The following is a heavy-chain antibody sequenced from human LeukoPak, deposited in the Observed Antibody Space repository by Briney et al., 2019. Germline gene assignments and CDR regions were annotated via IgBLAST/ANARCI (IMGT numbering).Heavy chain of an antibody. Sequence: GGSLRLSCAASGFTFSSYAMSWVRQAPGKGLEWVSAIGASGSNTYYADSVKGRFTISRDNSRNTLYLQMHSLGVDDTAVYYCAKDMEYGGTSGLDYWGQGTLVTVSS. D-gene: IGHD4-23*01. J-gene: IGHJ4*02. CDR1: GFTFSSYA. V-gene: IGHV3-23*01. CDR3: AKDMEYGGTSGLDY. CDR2: IGASGSNT.